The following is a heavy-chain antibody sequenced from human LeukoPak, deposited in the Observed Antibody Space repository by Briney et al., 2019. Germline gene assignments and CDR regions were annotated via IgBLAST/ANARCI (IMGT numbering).Heavy chain of an antibody. CDR1: GGSVSSADYY. J-gene: IGHJ3*02. D-gene: IGHD1-26*01. V-gene: IGHV4-61*08. CDR3: ARDQGGSSYRHAFDI. CDR2: IYHTGSN. Sequence: SETLSLTCTVSGGSVSSADYYWSWIRHPPGTGLEWIGYIYHTGSNNYKYPLKSRVTISLDTSKNRFSLRLTSMTAADTAIYYCARDQGGSSYRHAFDIWGQGTMVTVSS.